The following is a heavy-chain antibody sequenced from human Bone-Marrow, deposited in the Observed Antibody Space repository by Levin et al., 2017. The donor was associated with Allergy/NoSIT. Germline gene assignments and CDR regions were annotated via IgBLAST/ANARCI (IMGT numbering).Heavy chain of an antibody. J-gene: IGHJ4*02. CDR1: GFTFSNYG. V-gene: IGHV3-23*01. CDR2: LSATGGGT. Sequence: GGSLRLSCAASGFTFSNYGMSWVRQAPGKGLEWVSTLSATGGGTYYADSVQGRFTISRDISKNTLHLQMNSLRAEDTAVYYCAKTRDWYYFDYWGQGTLVTGSS. CDR3: AKTRDWYYFDY. D-gene: IGHD3-9*01.